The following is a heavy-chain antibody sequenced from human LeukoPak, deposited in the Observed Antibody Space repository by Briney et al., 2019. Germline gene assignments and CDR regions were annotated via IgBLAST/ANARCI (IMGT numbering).Heavy chain of an antibody. CDR1: GGSISSYY. J-gene: IGHJ5*02. CDR2: IYYSGST. Sequence: SETLCLTCTVSGGSISSYYWSWIRQPPGKGLEWIGYIYYSGSTNYNPSLKSRVTISVDTSKNQFSLKLSSVTAADTAVYYCARHLNWLDPWGQGTLVTVSS. V-gene: IGHV4-59*08. CDR3: ARHLNWLDP.